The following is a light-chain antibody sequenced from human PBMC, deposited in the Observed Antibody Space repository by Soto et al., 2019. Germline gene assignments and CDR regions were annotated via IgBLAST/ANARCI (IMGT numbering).Light chain of an antibody. Sequence: QSVLTQPASVSGSPGQSITISCTGTSSDVGYYKFVSWYQQHPGKAPKLVIYDVSNRPSGVSTRFSGSKSVNTASLTISGLQAEDEADYYCSSYTSTITPHVVFGGGTKLTVL. CDR2: DVS. V-gene: IGLV2-14*01. J-gene: IGLJ2*01. CDR3: SSYTSTITPHVV. CDR1: SSDVGYYKF.